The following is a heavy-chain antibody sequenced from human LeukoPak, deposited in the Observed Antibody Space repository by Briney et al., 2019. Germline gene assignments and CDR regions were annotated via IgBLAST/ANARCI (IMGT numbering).Heavy chain of an antibody. Sequence: ASVKVSCKASGGTFSSYAISWVRQAPGQGLEWMGGIIPIFGTANYAQKFQGRVTITADKSTSTAYMELSSLRSEDTAVYYCARDLRQWLGGGLGYYYYYMDVWGKGTRSPSP. CDR3: ARDLRQWLGGGLGYYYYYMDV. CDR1: GGTFSSYA. J-gene: IGHJ6*03. CDR2: IIPIFGTA. D-gene: IGHD6-19*01. V-gene: IGHV1-69*06.